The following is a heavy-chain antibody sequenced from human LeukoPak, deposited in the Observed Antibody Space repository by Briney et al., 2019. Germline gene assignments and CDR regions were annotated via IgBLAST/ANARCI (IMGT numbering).Heavy chain of an antibody. Sequence: PGGSLRLSCAASGFTFDDYAMHWVRQAPGKGLEWVSGINWNSGSIGYADSVKGRFTISRDNAKNSLYLQMNSLRAEDTAVYYCARTLRCSSWLFFDPWGQGTLVTVSS. CDR3: ARTLRCSSWLFFDP. D-gene: IGHD6-13*01. V-gene: IGHV3-9*01. CDR2: INWNSGSI. J-gene: IGHJ5*02. CDR1: GFTFDDYA.